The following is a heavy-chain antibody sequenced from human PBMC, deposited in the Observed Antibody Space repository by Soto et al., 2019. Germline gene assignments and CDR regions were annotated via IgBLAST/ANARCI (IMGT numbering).Heavy chain of an antibody. V-gene: IGHV5-51*01. D-gene: IGHD6-19*01. J-gene: IGHJ5*02. CDR3: ARSLGSGIAVAGTGWFDP. CDR2: IYPGDSDT. CDR1: GYSFTSYW. Sequence: GESLKISCKGSGYSFTSYWIGWVRQMPGKGLEWMGIIYPGDSDTRYSPSFQGQVTISADKSISTAYLQWSSLKASDTAMYYCARSLGSGIAVAGTGWFDPWGQGTLVTVYS.